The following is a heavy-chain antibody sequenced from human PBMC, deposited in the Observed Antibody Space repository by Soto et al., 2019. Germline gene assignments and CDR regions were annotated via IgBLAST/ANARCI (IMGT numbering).Heavy chain of an antibody. CDR3: TMAPRGEH. CDR1: GYTFTSFP. J-gene: IGHJ1*01. CDR2: INAGNGDT. Sequence: ASVKVSCKASGYTFTSFPIHWVRQAPGQRLEWMGWINAGNGDTKYSQKFQGRVTVTRDTSASTAYMELISLRSEDTAVYYCTMAPRGEHWGQGTLVTVSS. D-gene: IGHD2-21*01. V-gene: IGHV1-3*01.